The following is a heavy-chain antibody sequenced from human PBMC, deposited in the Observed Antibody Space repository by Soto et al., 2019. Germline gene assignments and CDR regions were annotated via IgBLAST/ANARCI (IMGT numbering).Heavy chain of an antibody. J-gene: IGHJ1*01. CDR3: ARLQTETCFGESLFQH. Sequence: SETLSLTCTVSCGSISSYYWSWIRQPPGKGLEWIGYIYYSGSTNYNPSLKSRVTISVDTSKNQFSLKLSSVTAADTAVYYCARLQTETCFGESLFQHWGQGTLVTVSS. CDR2: IYYSGST. CDR1: CGSISSYY. V-gene: IGHV4-59*08. D-gene: IGHD3-10*01.